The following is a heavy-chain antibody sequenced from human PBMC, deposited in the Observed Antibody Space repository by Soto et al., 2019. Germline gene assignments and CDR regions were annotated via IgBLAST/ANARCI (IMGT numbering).Heavy chain of an antibody. Sequence: QVQLVESGGGVVQPGRSLRLSCAASGFTFSSYGMHWVRQAPGKGLEWVAVISYDGSNKYYADSVKGRFTISRDNSKNPLYLQMNSLRAEDTAVYYCAKDRGAAGGMDVWGQGTTVTVSS. J-gene: IGHJ6*02. CDR3: AKDRGAAGGMDV. CDR1: GFTFSSYG. D-gene: IGHD3-10*01. CDR2: ISYDGSNK. V-gene: IGHV3-30*18.